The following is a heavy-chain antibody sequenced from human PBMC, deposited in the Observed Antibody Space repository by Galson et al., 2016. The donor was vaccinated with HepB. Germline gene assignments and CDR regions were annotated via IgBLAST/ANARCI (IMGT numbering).Heavy chain of an antibody. CDR3: ARDGIPSPQDIGGRLPPPYYYGMDV. Sequence: SLRLSCAASGFTFSNYGMHWVRQAPGKGLEWVALIWYAGSKKYYAESVKGRLTISRDNSKNTLDLQMNSLRGEDTAVYYCARDGIPSPQDIGGRLPPPYYYGMDVWGQGTAVTVSS. CDR1: GFTFSNYG. CDR2: IWYAGSKK. J-gene: IGHJ6*02. V-gene: IGHV3-33*01. D-gene: IGHD6-6*01.